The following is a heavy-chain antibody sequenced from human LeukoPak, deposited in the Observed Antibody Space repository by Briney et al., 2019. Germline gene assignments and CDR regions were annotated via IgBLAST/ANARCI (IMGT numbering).Heavy chain of an antibody. CDR1: GYTFTSYG. CDR2: ISAYNGNT. V-gene: IGHV1-18*01. J-gene: IGHJ3*02. Sequence: ASVKVSCKASGYTFTSYGISWLRQAPGQGLEWMGWISAYNGNTNYAQKLQGRVTMYPETSTSTAYMELRSLSSDDTAVYYCARVRGIIGSGYLSGDAFDIWGQGTMVTVSS. CDR3: ARVRGIIGSGYLSGDAFDI. D-gene: IGHD3-22*01.